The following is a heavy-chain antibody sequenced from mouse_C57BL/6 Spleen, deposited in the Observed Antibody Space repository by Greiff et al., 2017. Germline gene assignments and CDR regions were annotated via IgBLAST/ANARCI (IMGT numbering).Heavy chain of an antibody. CDR2: INPSTGDT. V-gene: IGHV1-42*01. D-gene: IGHD1-1*02. CDR1: GYSFTGYY. Sequence: VQLQQSGPELVKPGASVKISCKASGYSFTGYYMNWVKQSPEKSLEWIGEINPSTGDTTSNQKFKAKATFTVDKTASTAYMQLKSLTSEDSEVYYCARFGIYNYAMDYWGQGTSVTVSS. J-gene: IGHJ4*01. CDR3: ARFGIYNYAMDY.